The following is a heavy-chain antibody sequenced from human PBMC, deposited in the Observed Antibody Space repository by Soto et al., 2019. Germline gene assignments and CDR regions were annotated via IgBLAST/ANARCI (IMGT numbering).Heavy chain of an antibody. J-gene: IGHJ6*02. CDR2: IYPGDSDT. D-gene: IGHD3-10*01. Sequence: HGESLKISCKGSGYTFTSYWIGWVRQMPGKGLEWMGIIYPGDSDTRYSPSFQGQVTISADKPISTAYLQWSSLKASDTAMYYCASLLRGYNYGLDVWGQGTTVTVSS. CDR1: GYTFTSYW. CDR3: ASLLRGYNYGLDV. V-gene: IGHV5-51*01.